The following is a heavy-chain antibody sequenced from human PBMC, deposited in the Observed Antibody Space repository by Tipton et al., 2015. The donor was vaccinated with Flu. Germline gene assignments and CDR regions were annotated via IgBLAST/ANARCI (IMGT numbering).Heavy chain of an antibody. CDR3: ARRGLGRSIDY. Sequence: LRLSCTVSGGSISSYYWSWIRQPPGKGLEWIGYIYYSGSTNYNPSLKSRVTISVDTSKNQFSLKLSSVTAADTAVYYCARRGLGRSIDYWGQGTLVTVSS. J-gene: IGHJ4*02. V-gene: IGHV4-59*08. CDR1: GGSISSYY. CDR2: IYYSGST. D-gene: IGHD3-10*01.